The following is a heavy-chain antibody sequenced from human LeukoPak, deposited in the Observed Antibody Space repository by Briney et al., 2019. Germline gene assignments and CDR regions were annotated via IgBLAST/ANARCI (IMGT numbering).Heavy chain of an antibody. V-gene: IGHV1-18*01. Sequence: ASVKVSCKASGYTFTSYGISWVRQAPGQGLEWMGWISAYNGNTNYAQKPQGRVTMTTDTSTSTAYMELRSLRSDDTAVYYCARSKQWLVRDDAFDIWGQGTMVTVSS. D-gene: IGHD6-19*01. CDR1: GYTFTSYG. CDR3: ARSKQWLVRDDAFDI. CDR2: ISAYNGNT. J-gene: IGHJ3*02.